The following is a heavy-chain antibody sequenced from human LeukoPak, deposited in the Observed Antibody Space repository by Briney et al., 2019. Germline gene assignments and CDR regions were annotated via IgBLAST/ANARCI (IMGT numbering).Heavy chain of an antibody. CDR3: ARLNDYGDFDAFDI. V-gene: IGHV3-7*01. Sequence: RGGSLRLSCAASGFTFSSYWMSWVRQAPGKGLEWMANIKQDGSEKYYVDSVKGRFTISRDNAKNSLYLQMNSLRAEDTAVYYCARLNDYGDFDAFDISGQRTMVTVSS. J-gene: IGHJ3*02. CDR1: GFTFSSYW. CDR2: IKQDGSEK. D-gene: IGHD4-17*01.